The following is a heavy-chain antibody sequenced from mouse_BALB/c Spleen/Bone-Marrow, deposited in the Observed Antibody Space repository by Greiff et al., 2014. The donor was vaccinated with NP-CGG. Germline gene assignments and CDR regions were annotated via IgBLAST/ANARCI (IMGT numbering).Heavy chain of an antibody. CDR2: IRNKANGYTT. D-gene: IGHD1-2*01. J-gene: IGHJ1*01. V-gene: IGHV7-3*02. Sequence: EVKLVESGGGLVQPGGSLRLSCATSGFTFTDYYTSWVRQPPGKALEWLVFIRNKANGYTTEYSASVKGRFTISRDNSQSILYLQMNTLRAEDSATYYCARDRTTATLYWYFDVWGAGTTVTVSS. CDR3: ARDRTTATLYWYFDV. CDR1: GFTFTDYY.